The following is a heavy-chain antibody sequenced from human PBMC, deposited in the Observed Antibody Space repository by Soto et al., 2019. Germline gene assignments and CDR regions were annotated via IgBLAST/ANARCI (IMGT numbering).Heavy chain of an antibody. CDR1: GYSFTNYW. CDR2: MYPGDSDT. CDR3: ARGVVVAGTTNGFDI. D-gene: IGHD6-19*01. V-gene: IGHV5-51*01. Sequence: GESLKISCKGSGYSFTNYWIGWVRQMPWKGLEWMGIMYPGDSDTIYSPPFQGQVTISVDKSTNTAYLQWSSLKASDTAMYYCARGVVVAGTTNGFDIWGQGTMVTVSS. J-gene: IGHJ3*02.